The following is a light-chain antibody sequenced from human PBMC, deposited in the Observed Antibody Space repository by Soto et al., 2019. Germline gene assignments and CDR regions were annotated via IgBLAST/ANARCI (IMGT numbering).Light chain of an antibody. CDR1: TGAVTSGHY. Sequence: QAVVTQEPSLTVSPGGTVTLTCGSSTGAVTSGHYPYWFQQKPGQAPRTLISDTSNKHSWTPARFSGSLLGGKAALTLSGAQPEDEADYYCLLSYSGARVFGGGTKVTVL. CDR3: LLSYSGARV. V-gene: IGLV7-46*01. J-gene: IGLJ2*01. CDR2: DTS.